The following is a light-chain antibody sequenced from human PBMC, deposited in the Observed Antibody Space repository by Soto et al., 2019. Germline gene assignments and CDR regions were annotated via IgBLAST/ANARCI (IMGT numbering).Light chain of an antibody. CDR2: GNS. J-gene: IGLJ1*01. CDR3: QSYDSSLLGYV. CDR1: SSNIGAGYD. V-gene: IGLV1-40*01. Sequence: QSVLTQPPSVSGAPGQRVTISCTGSSSNIGAGYDVHWYQQLPGTAPKLLIYGNSNRPSGVPDRFSGSKSDASASLAIPSLQAEAEADYYCQSYDSSLLGYVFGTGTNVTVL.